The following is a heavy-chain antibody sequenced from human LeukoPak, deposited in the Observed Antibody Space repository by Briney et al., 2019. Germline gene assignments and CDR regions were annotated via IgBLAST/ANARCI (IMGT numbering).Heavy chain of an antibody. CDR2: ISYDGSNK. J-gene: IGHJ4*02. CDR3: AKGFDSSGYYVDY. V-gene: IGHV3-30*18. Sequence: PGRSLRLSCAASGFTFSSYGMHWVRQAPGKGLEWVAVISYDGSNKYYADSVKGRFTISRDNAKNSLYLQMNSLRAEDTALYYCAKGFDSSGYYVDYWGQGTLVTVSS. D-gene: IGHD3-22*01. CDR1: GFTFSSYG.